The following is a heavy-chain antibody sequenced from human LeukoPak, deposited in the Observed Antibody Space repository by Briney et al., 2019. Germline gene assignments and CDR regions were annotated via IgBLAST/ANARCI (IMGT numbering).Heavy chain of an antibody. Sequence: GGSLRLSCAASGFTFSSYEMNWIRQAPGKGLEWVSYISGSDSTIFYADSVKGRFTISRDNSKNTLYLQMNSLRAEDTAVYYCAKDWRKYYYDSSGYYYDYWGQGTLVTVSS. V-gene: IGHV3-48*03. D-gene: IGHD3-22*01. CDR2: ISGSDSTI. CDR1: GFTFSSYE. J-gene: IGHJ4*02. CDR3: AKDWRKYYYDSSGYYYDY.